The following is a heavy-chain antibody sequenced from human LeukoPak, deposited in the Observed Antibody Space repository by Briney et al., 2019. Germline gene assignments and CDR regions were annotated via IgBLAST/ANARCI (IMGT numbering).Heavy chain of an antibody. V-gene: IGHV3-9*03. CDR1: GFTFSDYY. Sequence: GGSLRLSCAASGFTFSDYYMSWIRQAPGKGLEWVSGISWNSGSIGYADSVKGRFTISRDNAKNSLYLQMNSLRAEDMALYYCAGGFESSGYYRPDAFDIWGQGTMVTVSS. CDR3: AGGFESSGYYRPDAFDI. CDR2: ISWNSGSI. D-gene: IGHD3-22*01. J-gene: IGHJ3*02.